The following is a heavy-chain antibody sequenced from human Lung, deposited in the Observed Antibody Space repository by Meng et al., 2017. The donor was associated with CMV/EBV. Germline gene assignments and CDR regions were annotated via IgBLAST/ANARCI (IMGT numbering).Heavy chain of an antibody. CDR2: ISSSGSTI. CDR1: GFTFSSYE. D-gene: IGHD3-3*01. Sequence: GESLKISCAASGFTFSSYEMNWVRQAPGKGLEWVSYISSSGSTIYYADSVKGRFTISRDNAKNSLYLQMNSLRAEDTAVYYCARDRPYYDLWSGYGMDVWGQGTTVTVSS. V-gene: IGHV3-48*03. J-gene: IGHJ6*02. CDR3: ARDRPYYDLWSGYGMDV.